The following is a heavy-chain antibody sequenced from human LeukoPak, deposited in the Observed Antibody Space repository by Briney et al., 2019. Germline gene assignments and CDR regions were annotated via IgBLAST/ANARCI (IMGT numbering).Heavy chain of an antibody. V-gene: IGHV1-2*04. CDR2: INPNSGGT. Sequence: GASVKVSCKASGYTFTGYYMHWVRQAPGQGLEWMGRINPNSGGTNYAQKFQGWVTMTRDTSISTAYMELRSLRSDDTAVYYCARDPQLTYNFDSGSWFDPWGQGTLVTVSS. CDR1: GYTFTGYY. D-gene: IGHD3-10*01. CDR3: ARDPQLTYNFDSGSWFDP. J-gene: IGHJ5*02.